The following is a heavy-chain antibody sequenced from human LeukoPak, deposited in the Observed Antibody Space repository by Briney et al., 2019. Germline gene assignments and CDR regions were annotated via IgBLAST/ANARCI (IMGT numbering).Heavy chain of an antibody. CDR1: GGSISSSSYY. CDR2: IYYSGST. J-gene: IGHJ4*02. Sequence: SETLSLTCTVSGGSISSSSYYWGWIRQPPGKGLEWIGSIYYSGSTYYNPSLKSRVTISVDTSKNQFSLKLSSVTAADTAVYYCARLGGYYDFWSGYYRTVRPIDYWGQGTLVTVSS. V-gene: IGHV4-39*01. D-gene: IGHD3-3*01. CDR3: ARLGGYYDFWSGYYRTVRPIDY.